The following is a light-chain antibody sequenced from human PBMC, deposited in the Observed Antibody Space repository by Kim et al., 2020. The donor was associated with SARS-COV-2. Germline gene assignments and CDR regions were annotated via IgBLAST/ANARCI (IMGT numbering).Light chain of an antibody. Sequence: SVLTQPPSVSGAPGQRVTISCTGSSSNIGAGYDVHWYQQLPGTAPKLLIYGNSNRPSGVPDRFSGSKSGTSASLAITGLQAEDEADYYCQSYDSSLSGSVFGGGTKRTVL. CDR2: GNS. CDR1: SSNIGAGYD. V-gene: IGLV1-40*01. J-gene: IGLJ3*02. CDR3: QSYDSSLSGSV.